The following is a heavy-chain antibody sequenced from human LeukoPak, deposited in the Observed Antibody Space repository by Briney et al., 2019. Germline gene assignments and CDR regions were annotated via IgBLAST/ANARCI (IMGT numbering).Heavy chain of an antibody. D-gene: IGHD3-9*01. CDR3: ARDVGVRYFDWFLLGY. Sequence: SETLSLTCTVSGGSISSYYWSWIRQPPGKGLEWIGYIYYSGSTNYNPSLKSRVTISVDTSEDQFSLKLSSVTAADTAVYYCARDVGVRYFDWFLLGYWGQGTLVTVSS. CDR1: GGSISSYY. CDR2: IYYSGST. J-gene: IGHJ4*02. V-gene: IGHV4-59*01.